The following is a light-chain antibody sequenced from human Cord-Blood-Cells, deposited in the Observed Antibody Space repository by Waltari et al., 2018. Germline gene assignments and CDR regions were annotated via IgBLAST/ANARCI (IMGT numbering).Light chain of an antibody. Sequence: EIVLTQSPATLSLSPGERATLSCRTSQSVSSYLAWYQQKPGPAPRLLIYDASNRATGIPARFSGSGSGTDFTLTSSSLEPEDFAVYYCQQHSNWPLTFGGGTKVEIK. J-gene: IGKJ4*01. CDR2: DAS. CDR3: QQHSNWPLT. CDR1: QSVSSY. V-gene: IGKV3-11*01.